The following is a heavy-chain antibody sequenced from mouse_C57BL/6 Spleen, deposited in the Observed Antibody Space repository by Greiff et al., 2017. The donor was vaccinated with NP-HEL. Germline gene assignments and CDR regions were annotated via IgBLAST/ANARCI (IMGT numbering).Heavy chain of an antibody. J-gene: IGHJ2*01. D-gene: IGHD2-3*01. CDR2: ISDGGSYT. CDR3: ARDPDGQGAFDY. Sequence: EVKLVESGGGLVKPGGSLKLSCAASGFTFSSYAMSWVRQTPEKRLEWVATISDGGSYTYYPDNVKGRFTISRDNAKNNLYLQMSHLKSEDTAMYYCARDPDGQGAFDYWGQGTTLTVSS. V-gene: IGHV5-4*01. CDR1: GFTFSSYA.